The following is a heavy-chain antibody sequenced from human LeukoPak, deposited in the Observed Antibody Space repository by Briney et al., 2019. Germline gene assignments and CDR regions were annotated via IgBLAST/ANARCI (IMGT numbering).Heavy chain of an antibody. CDR1: GFSLSGYW. Sequence: GGPLRLSCAAYGFSLSGYWMSWVRQAPGKGLEWVARLHADGNEKYFVHSVKGRFTVSRDNAENSLYLQMNSLRVEDTAVYYCARGGYSFDYLGQGTLVTVSS. V-gene: IGHV3-7*01. CDR2: LHADGNEK. D-gene: IGHD5-12*01. CDR3: ARGGYSFDY. J-gene: IGHJ4*02.